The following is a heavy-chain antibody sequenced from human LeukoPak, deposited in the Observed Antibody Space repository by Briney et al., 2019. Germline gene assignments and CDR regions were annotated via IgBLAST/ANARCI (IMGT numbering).Heavy chain of an antibody. CDR1: GGAIDNYD. CDR2: VYYSGTI. J-gene: IGHJ1*01. V-gene: IGHV4-59*08. Sequence: SETLALTCTVSGGAIDNYDWSWIRQPPGKGLEWIAYVYYSGTINYNPSLESRVTISVDTSKNQFSLRLTSVAAADTAVYYCARHGTAAGPFQLWGQGTLVTVSS. D-gene: IGHD2-21*02. CDR3: ARHGTAAGPFQL.